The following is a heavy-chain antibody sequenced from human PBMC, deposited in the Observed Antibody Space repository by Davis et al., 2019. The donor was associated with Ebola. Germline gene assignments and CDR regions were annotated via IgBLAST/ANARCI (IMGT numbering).Heavy chain of an antibody. D-gene: IGHD2-15*01. V-gene: IGHV3-48*01. CDR2: ISSSSSTI. J-gene: IGHJ5*02. CDR1: GFTFSSYA. CDR3: AKVVPDIVDGTWFDP. Sequence: GESLKISCAASGFTFSSYAMSWVRQAPGKGLEWVSYISSSSSTIYYADSVKGRFTISRDNAKNSLYLQMNSLRAEDTAVYYCAKVVPDIVDGTWFDPWGQGTLVTVSS.